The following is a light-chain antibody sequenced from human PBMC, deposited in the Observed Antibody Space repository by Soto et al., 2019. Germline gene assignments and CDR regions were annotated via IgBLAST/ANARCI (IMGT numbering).Light chain of an antibody. CDR3: QQRSNWPPWT. J-gene: IGKJ1*01. CDR1: QTVRNNY. V-gene: IGKV3D-20*02. Sequence: ELVLTQSPGTLSLSPGERATLSCRASQTVRNNYLAWYQQKPGQAPRLLIYGASSRATGIPDRFSGGGSGTDFTLTISRLEPEDFAVYYCQQRSNWPPWTFGQGTKVAIK. CDR2: GAS.